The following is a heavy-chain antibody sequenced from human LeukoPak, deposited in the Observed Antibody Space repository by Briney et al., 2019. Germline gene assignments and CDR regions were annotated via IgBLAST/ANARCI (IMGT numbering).Heavy chain of an antibody. Sequence: PGGSLRLSCAASGFTFSSYGMSWVRQAPGKGLEWVSAISDSGGSTYYADSVKGRFTISRDNSKNTLYLQMNSLRAEDTAVYYCAKFSPHLRDAYYYYYMDVWGKGTTVTISS. V-gene: IGHV3-23*01. CDR2: ISDSGGST. CDR3: AKFSPHLRDAYYYYYMDV. CDR1: GFTFSSYG. J-gene: IGHJ6*03. D-gene: IGHD3-3*02.